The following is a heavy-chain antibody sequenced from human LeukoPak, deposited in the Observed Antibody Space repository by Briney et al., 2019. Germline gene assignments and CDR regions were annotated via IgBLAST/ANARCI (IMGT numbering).Heavy chain of an antibody. Sequence: PSETLSLTCAVYGVSFSGYYWTWIRQPPGKGLEWIGDISHNENTNYSPSLKSRLTISIDTAKNQFSLKLTSVTAADTAVYYCASSGSRWLVDKTYSPYWGQGTLVTVSS. CDR1: GVSFSGYY. CDR3: ASSGSRWLVDKTYSPY. CDR2: ISHNENT. V-gene: IGHV4-34*01. J-gene: IGHJ4*02. D-gene: IGHD3-22*01.